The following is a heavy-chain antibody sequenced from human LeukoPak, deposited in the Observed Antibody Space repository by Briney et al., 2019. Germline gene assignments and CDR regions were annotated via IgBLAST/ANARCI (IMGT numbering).Heavy chain of an antibody. Sequence: ASVKVSCNASGYTFTSYAMNWVRQAPGQGLEWMGWINTNTGNPTYAQGFTGRFVFSLDTSVSTAYLQISSLKAEDTAVYYCARGLRYCSSTSCYRKGEGDYWGQGTLVTVSS. CDR2: INTNTGNP. V-gene: IGHV7-4-1*02. CDR3: ARGLRYCSSTSCYRKGEGDY. J-gene: IGHJ4*02. CDR1: GYTFTSYA. D-gene: IGHD2-2*01.